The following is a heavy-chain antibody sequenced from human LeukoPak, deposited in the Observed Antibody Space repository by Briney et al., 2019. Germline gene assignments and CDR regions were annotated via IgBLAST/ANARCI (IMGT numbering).Heavy chain of an antibody. CDR3: AREDYYDSSGRGARALDI. Sequence: ASVKVSCKASGYTFTSYYMHWVRQAPGQGLEGMGIINPSGGSTSYAQKFQGRVTMTRDTSTSTVYMELSSLRSEDTAVYYCAREDYYDSSGRGARALDIWGQGTMVTVSS. CDR2: INPSGGST. J-gene: IGHJ3*02. CDR1: GYTFTSYY. V-gene: IGHV1-46*01. D-gene: IGHD3-22*01.